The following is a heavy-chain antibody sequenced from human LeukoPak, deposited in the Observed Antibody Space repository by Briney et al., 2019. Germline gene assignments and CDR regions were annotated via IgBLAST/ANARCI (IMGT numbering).Heavy chain of an antibody. V-gene: IGHV3-21*01. CDR2: ISSSSSYI. D-gene: IGHD6-19*01. J-gene: IGHJ4*02. CDR1: GFTFSSYS. CDR3: ARDTSVAGLFDY. Sequence: KPGGSLRLSCAASGFTFSSYSMNWVRQAPGKGLEWVSSISSSSSYIYYADSVKGRFTISRDNAKNSLYLQMNSLRAEDTAVYYCARDTSVAGLFDYWGQGTLVTVSS.